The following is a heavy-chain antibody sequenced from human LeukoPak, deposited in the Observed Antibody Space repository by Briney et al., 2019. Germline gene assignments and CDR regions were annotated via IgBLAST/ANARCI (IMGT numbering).Heavy chain of an antibody. Sequence: SETLSLTCAVSGGSISSGGYSWSWIRQPPGKGLEWIGYIYHSGSTCYNPSLKSRVTISVDRSKNQFSLKLSSVTAADTAVYYCARVWDSSGYGNAFDIWGQGTMVTVSS. J-gene: IGHJ3*02. CDR1: GGSISSGGYS. D-gene: IGHD3-22*01. CDR3: ARVWDSSGYGNAFDI. V-gene: IGHV4-30-2*01. CDR2: IYHSGST.